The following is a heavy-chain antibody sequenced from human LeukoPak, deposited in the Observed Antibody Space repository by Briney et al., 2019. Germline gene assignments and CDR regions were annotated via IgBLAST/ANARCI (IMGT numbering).Heavy chain of an antibody. V-gene: IGHV3-74*01. CDR1: GFIFSSYW. D-gene: IGHD2-2*01. J-gene: IGHJ4*02. Sequence: PGGSLRLSCAASGFIFSSYWMFWVRRAPGKGLLCVSRINSDGSSTSYADSVKGRFTISRDNAKNTLYLQMNSLRAEDTAVYYCTHGSMYQLDYWGQGTLVTVSS. CDR2: INSDGSST. CDR3: THGSMYQLDY.